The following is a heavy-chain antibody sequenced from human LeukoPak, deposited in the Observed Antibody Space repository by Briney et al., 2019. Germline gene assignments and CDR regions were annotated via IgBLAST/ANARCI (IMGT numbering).Heavy chain of an antibody. CDR3: ARYSSGWYYFDY. D-gene: IGHD6-19*01. J-gene: IGHJ4*02. CDR1: GGSISNYY. CDR2: IYYSGST. V-gene: IGHV4-59*01. Sequence: NPSETLSLTCTVSGGSISNYYWNWIRQPPGKGLEWIGYIYYSGSTNYNPSLKSRVTKSVDTSKNQFSLKLSSVTAADTAVYYCARYSSGWYYFDYWGQGTLVTVSS.